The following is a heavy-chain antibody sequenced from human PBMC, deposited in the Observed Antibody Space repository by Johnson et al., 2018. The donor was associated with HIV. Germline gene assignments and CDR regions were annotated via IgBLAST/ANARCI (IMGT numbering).Heavy chain of an antibody. CDR3: ARDANRYAFDI. CDR1: GFTISTFW. D-gene: IGHD4/OR15-4a*01. CDR2: IYSGGST. Sequence: VQLVESGGALVQPGGSLRLSCEVSGFTISTFWMHWVRQVPGKGLMWVSVIYSGGSTYYADSVKGRFTISRDNSKNTLYLQMNSLRAEDTAVYYCARDANRYAFDIWGQGTMVTVSS. V-gene: IGHV3-66*01. J-gene: IGHJ3*02.